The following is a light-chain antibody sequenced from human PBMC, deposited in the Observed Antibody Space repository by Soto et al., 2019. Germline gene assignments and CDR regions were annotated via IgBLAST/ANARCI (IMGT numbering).Light chain of an antibody. J-gene: IGKJ1*01. Sequence: EIVLTQSPATVSLSPGERATLSCRASQSVRSYLAWYQQKPGQAPRLLIYGASTRAAGIPARFSGSGSGTDFTLTINRLEPEDFAVYYCQDFDSPQWTFGQGTKV. CDR1: QSVRSY. CDR2: GAS. V-gene: IGKV3-20*01. CDR3: QDFDSPQWT.